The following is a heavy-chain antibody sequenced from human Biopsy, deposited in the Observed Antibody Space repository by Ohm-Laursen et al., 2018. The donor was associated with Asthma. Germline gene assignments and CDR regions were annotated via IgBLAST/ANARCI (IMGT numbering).Heavy chain of an antibody. J-gene: IGHJ4*02. V-gene: IGHV1-69*01. CDR3: ARKAGSCISRTCYSLDF. Sequence: ASPVKASCKSLGGTFNTYVIGRVRQAPGQGLEWMGGINSVFGTTTYPQKFQDRVTITADDSTSTVYMELSSLRSEDMAVYYCARKAGSCISRTCYSLDFWGQGTLVTVSS. CDR2: INSVFGTT. D-gene: IGHD2-2*01. CDR1: GGTFNTYV.